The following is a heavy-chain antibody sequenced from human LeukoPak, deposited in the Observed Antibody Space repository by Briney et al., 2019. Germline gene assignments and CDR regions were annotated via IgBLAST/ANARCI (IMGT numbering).Heavy chain of an antibody. CDR2: ISGSDDNT. CDR1: GFTFSSYA. Sequence: GGSLRLSCAASGFTFSSYAMSWVRQAPGKGLEWVSAISGSDDNTYYADSVKGRFTISRDNSKNTLYLQMNSLRAEDTAVYYCAKGAGGSDVFDYWGQGTLVTVSS. D-gene: IGHD4-23*01. V-gene: IGHV3-23*01. CDR3: AKGAGGSDVFDY. J-gene: IGHJ4*02.